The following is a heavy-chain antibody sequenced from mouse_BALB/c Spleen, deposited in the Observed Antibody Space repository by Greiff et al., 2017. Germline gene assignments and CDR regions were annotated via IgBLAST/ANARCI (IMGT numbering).Heavy chain of an antibody. CDR3: ARGPYGSSYDYYAMDY. CDR2: ISSGGST. Sequence: EVKVVESGGGLVKPGGSLKLSCAASGFTFSSYAMSWVRQTPEKRLEWVASISSGGSTYYPDSVKGRFTISRDNARNILYLQMSSLRSEDTAMYYCARGPYGSSYDYYAMDYWGQGTSVTVSS. J-gene: IGHJ4*01. CDR1: GFTFSSYA. D-gene: IGHD1-1*01. V-gene: IGHV5-6-5*01.